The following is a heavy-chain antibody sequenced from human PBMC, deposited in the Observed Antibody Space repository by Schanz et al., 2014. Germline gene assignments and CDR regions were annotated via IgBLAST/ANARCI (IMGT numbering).Heavy chain of an antibody. V-gene: IGHV3-21*01. J-gene: IGHJ5*01. CDR1: GFTFSYYN. D-gene: IGHD2-8*02. CDR3: ARDRDAGGYDS. CDR2: ISNGGGYI. Sequence: EVQLVESGGGLVKPGGSLRLSCAASGFTFSYYNMNWVRQAPGKGLEWVSSISNGGGYIYYADSVKGRVTISRDNAKNSVYLQRHSLRAEYTALYDCARDRDAGGYDSWGQGTLVTVSS.